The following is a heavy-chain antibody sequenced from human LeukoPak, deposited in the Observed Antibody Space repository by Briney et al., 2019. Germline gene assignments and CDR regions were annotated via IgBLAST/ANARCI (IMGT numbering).Heavy chain of an antibody. D-gene: IGHD3-22*01. CDR2: IKSKTDGGTT. J-gene: IGHJ4*02. V-gene: IGHV3-15*01. CDR3: TTDSSGYYLAPFDY. CDR1: GFTFSNAC. Sequence: PGGSLRLSCAASGFTFSNACMSWVRQAPGKGLEWVARIKSKTDGGTTDYAAPGKGRFTISRDDSKNTLYRQMNSLKTEDTAVYYCTTDSSGYYLAPFDYWGQGNLVTVSS.